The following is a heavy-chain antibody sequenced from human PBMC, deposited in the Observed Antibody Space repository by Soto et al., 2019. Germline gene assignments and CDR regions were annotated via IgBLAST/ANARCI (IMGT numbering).Heavy chain of an antibody. CDR2: VYYNGIT. D-gene: IGHD3-10*01. Sequence: SETLSLTCTVSGGSINNHYWSWIRQPPGKGLEWLGYVYYNGITNYNPSLKSRVTMSVDTSKNQVSLNLTSLTAADTATYYCARHSPTRVWFGELFRRIDYWGQGTLVTVSS. CDR1: GGSINNHY. J-gene: IGHJ4*02. V-gene: IGHV4-59*11. CDR3: ARHSPTRVWFGELFRRIDY.